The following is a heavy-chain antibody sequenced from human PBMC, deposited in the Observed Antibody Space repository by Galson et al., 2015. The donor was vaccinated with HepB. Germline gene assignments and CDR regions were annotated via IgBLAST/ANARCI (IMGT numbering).Heavy chain of an antibody. J-gene: IGHJ4*02. Sequence: VKVSCKASGYTFTRYYMYWVRQAPGQGLEWMGIINTSGGSTTYAQKFQGRVTMTRDTFTGTVYMELRSLRSEDTAMYYCARAGLGPSTPCDYWGQGTLVTVSS. CDR2: INTSGGST. V-gene: IGHV1-46*01. CDR3: ARAGLGPSTPCDY. D-gene: IGHD1-26*01. CDR1: GYTFTRYY.